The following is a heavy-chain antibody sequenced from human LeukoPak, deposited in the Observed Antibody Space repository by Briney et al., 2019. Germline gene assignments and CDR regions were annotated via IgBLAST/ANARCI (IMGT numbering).Heavy chain of an antibody. CDR2: MNPNSGNT. Sequence: GASVKVSCKASGYTFTSYGINWVRQATGQGLEWMGWMNPNSGNTGYAQKFQGRVTMTEDTSTDTAYMELSSLRSEDTAVYYCATGRINQKLELPYWGQGTLVTVSS. D-gene: IGHD1-7*01. J-gene: IGHJ4*02. CDR3: ATGRINQKLELPY. CDR1: GYTFTSYG. V-gene: IGHV1-8*02.